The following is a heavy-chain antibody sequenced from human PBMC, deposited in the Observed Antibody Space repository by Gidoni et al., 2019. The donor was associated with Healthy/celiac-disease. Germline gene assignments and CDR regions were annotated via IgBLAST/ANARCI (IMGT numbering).Heavy chain of an antibody. D-gene: IGHD6-6*01. V-gene: IGHV4-61*02. CDR2: IYTSGST. J-gene: IGHJ5*02. CDR3: ARDRGADSSSPGWFDP. Sequence: QVQLQESGPGLVQPSQTLSLTCTVSGGSISSGSYYWSWIRQPAGKGLEWIGRIYTSGSTNYNPSLKSRVTISVDTSKNQFSLKLSSVNAADTAVYYCARDRGADSSSPGWFDPWGQGTLVTVSS. CDR1: GGSISSGSYY.